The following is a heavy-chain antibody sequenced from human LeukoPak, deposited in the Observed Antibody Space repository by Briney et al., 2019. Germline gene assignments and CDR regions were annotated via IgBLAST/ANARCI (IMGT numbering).Heavy chain of an antibody. CDR1: GYSLSELS. CDR2: FDPEDDEA. CDR3: ATDVTGTAPYDF. D-gene: IGHD1-1*01. J-gene: IGHJ4*02. V-gene: IGHV1-24*01. Sequence: ASVKVSCKVSGYSLSELSIHWMRQAPGKGLEWMGGFDPEDDEAIYAQSLQGRVTMTEDTSTDTAYVELSGLTSDDAAVYYCATDVTGTAPYDFWGQGTLVTVS.